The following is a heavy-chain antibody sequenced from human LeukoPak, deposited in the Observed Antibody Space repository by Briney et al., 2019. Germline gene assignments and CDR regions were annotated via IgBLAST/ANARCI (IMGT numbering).Heavy chain of an antibody. Sequence: ASVKVSCKASGYTFTSYGISWVRQAPGQGLEWMGWISAYNGNTNYAQKLQGRVTMTTDTSTSTAYMELRSLRSDDTAVYYCARVPSGYYDSSGYYRPEYFQHWGQGTLVTVSS. V-gene: IGHV1-18*01. CDR1: GYTFTSYG. CDR2: ISAYNGNT. D-gene: IGHD3-22*01. J-gene: IGHJ1*01. CDR3: ARVPSGYYDSSGYYRPEYFQH.